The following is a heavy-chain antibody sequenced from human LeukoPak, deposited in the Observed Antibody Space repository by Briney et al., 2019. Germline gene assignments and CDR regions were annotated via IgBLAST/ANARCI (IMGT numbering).Heavy chain of an antibody. J-gene: IGHJ5*01. CDR3: ARHPTGYPNWFDS. Sequence: SETLSLTRTVSGGSITTIPYNWGWIRQPPGKGLEWIGTISYVGTTYYEPSLKSRVTMSIDTSKNQFSLNLNSATAADTAVYYCARHPTGYPNWFDSWGQGTLVIVSS. D-gene: IGHD3-9*01. CDR1: GGSITTIPYN. V-gene: IGHV4-39*01. CDR2: ISYVGTT.